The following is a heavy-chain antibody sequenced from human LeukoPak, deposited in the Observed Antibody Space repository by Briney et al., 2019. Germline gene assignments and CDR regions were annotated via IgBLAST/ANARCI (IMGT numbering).Heavy chain of an antibody. CDR2: IYYSGST. J-gene: IGHJ4*02. V-gene: IGHV4-34*01. D-gene: IGHD3-22*01. CDR1: GGSFSGYY. CDR3: ARDPFHDSSGYYIDY. Sequence: PSETLSLTCAVYGGSFSGYYWSWIRQPPGKGLEWIGSIYYSGSTYYNPSLKSRVTISVDTSKNQFSLKLSSVTAADTAVYYCARDPFHDSSGYYIDYWGQGTLVTVSS.